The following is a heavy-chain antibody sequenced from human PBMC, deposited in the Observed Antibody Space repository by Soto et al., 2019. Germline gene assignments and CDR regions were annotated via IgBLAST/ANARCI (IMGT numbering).Heavy chain of an antibody. CDR3: ASLEDIVVVVAVDY. CDR1: GGSISSSSYY. Sequence: PSETLSLTCTVSGGSISSSSYYWGWIRQPPRKGLEWIGSIYYSGSTYYDPSLKSRVTISVDTSKNQFSLKLSSVTAADTAVYYCASLEDIVVVVAVDYWGQGTLVTVSS. CDR2: IYYSGST. D-gene: IGHD2-15*01. J-gene: IGHJ4*02. V-gene: IGHV4-39*01.